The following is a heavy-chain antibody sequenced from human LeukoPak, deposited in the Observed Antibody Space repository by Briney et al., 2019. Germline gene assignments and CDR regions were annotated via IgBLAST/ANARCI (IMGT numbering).Heavy chain of an antibody. Sequence: GGSLRLSCAASGFTFSSYGMPWVRQAPGKGLEWVAVISYDGSNKYYADSVKGRFTISRDNSKNTLYLQMNSLRAEDTAVYYCAKDQRVAAAGNPSDYWGQGTLVTVSS. CDR2: ISYDGSNK. V-gene: IGHV3-30*18. J-gene: IGHJ4*02. CDR3: AKDQRVAAAGNPSDY. D-gene: IGHD6-13*01. CDR1: GFTFSSYG.